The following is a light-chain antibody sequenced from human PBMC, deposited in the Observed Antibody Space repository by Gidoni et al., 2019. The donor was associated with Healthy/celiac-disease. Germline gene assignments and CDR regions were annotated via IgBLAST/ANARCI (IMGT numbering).Light chain of an antibody. J-gene: IGKJ5*01. CDR3: QQLNSYPIT. Sequence: DIQLTQSPSVLSASVGDRVTITCRASHGISSYLAWYQQKPEKAPKLLIYAASTLQSGVPSRFSGSGSGTEFTLTISSLQPEDVATYYCQQLNSYPITFGQGTRLEIK. CDR2: AAS. V-gene: IGKV1-9*01. CDR1: HGISSY.